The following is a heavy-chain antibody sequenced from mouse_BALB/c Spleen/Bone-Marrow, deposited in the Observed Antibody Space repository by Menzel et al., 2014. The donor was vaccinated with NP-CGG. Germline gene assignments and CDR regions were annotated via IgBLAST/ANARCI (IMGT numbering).Heavy chain of an antibody. Sequence: EVQLQQSGTVLARPGASVKMSCKASGYTFTSYWMHWVKQRPGQGLEWIGAIYPGNSDTSYNQKFKGKAKLTAVTSTSTAYMELSSLTNEDSAVYYCTHGYDYYAMDYWGQGTSVTASS. CDR1: GYTFTSYW. CDR3: THGYDYYAMDY. J-gene: IGHJ4*01. D-gene: IGHD2-2*01. V-gene: IGHV1-5*01. CDR2: IYPGNSDT.